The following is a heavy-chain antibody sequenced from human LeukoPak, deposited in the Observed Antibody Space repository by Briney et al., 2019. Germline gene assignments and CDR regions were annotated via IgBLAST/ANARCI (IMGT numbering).Heavy chain of an antibody. CDR3: AKCVGYDSSSAFDI. Sequence: PGGSLRLSCAASGFTFSSYAMSWVRQAPGKGLEWVSGISGSGGSTYYADSVKGRFTISRDNSKNTLYLQMNGLRAEDTAVYYCAKCVGYDSSSAFDIWGQGTVVTVSS. D-gene: IGHD3-22*01. CDR1: GFTFSSYA. V-gene: IGHV3-23*01. J-gene: IGHJ3*02. CDR2: ISGSGGST.